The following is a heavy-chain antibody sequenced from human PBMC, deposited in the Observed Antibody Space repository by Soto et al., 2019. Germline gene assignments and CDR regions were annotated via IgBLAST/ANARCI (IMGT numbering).Heavy chain of an antibody. J-gene: IGHJ3*01. Sequence: EXLKISCKWSGYXFPTYLLAWVRQLPGKGPECMGIIYTGDSDNSYSPSFQGQVTISVEKSIITAYLQWNRMKASDTAVYYCARRGYSYGLDVWGQGTKGTVSS. D-gene: IGHD5-18*01. CDR3: ARRGYSYGLDV. CDR1: GYXFPTYL. V-gene: IGHV5-51*01. CDR2: IYTGDSDN.